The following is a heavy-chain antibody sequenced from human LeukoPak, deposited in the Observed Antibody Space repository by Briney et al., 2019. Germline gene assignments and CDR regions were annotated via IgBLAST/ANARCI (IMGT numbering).Heavy chain of an antibody. Sequence: PSETLSLTCTVSGGSISSYYWSWIRQPPGKGLEWIGYIYYSGSTNYNPSLKSRVTISVDTSKNQFSLKLSSVTAVDTAVYYCARHFAFSYYYMDVWGKGTTVTVSS. V-gene: IGHV4-59*08. CDR2: IYYSGST. J-gene: IGHJ6*03. CDR3: ARHFAFSYYYMDV. CDR1: GGSISSYY.